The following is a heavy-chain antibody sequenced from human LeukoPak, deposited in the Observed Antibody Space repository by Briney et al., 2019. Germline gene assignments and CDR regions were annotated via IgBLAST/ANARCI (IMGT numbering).Heavy chain of an antibody. CDR2: IYYSGST. Sequence: SETLSLTCTVSGGSISSGDYYWSWIRQPPGKGLEWIGYIYYSGSTYYNPSLKSRVTISVDTSKDQFSLKLSSVTAADTAVYYCARGVRVWFDPWGQGTLVTVSS. D-gene: IGHD3-10*01. V-gene: IGHV4-30-4*01. CDR1: GGSISSGDYY. CDR3: ARGVRVWFDP. J-gene: IGHJ5*02.